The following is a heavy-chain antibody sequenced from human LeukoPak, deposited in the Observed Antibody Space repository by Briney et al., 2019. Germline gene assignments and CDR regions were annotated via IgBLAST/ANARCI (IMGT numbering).Heavy chain of an antibody. CDR2: MNPNSGNT. V-gene: IGHV1-8*01. Sequence: ASVKVSCKASGYTFTSYDINWVRQATGQGLEWMGWMNPNSGNTGYAQKLQGRVTMTRNTSISTAYMELSSLRSEDTAVYYCARGRDYYDSSGYYRNNWFDPWGQGTLVTVSS. CDR3: ARGRDYYDSSGYYRNNWFDP. CDR1: GYTFTSYD. D-gene: IGHD3-22*01. J-gene: IGHJ5*02.